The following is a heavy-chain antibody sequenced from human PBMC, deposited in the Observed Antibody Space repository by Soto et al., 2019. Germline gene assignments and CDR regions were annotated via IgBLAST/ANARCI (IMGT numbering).Heavy chain of an antibody. CDR3: GRLLMGSTTLDY. V-gene: IGHV1-3*01. CDR2: INAGDGRT. Sequence: ASVKVSCKASGYTFNTYAMHWVRQAPGQGPEWMGWINAGDGRTKYSQKFQGRVTITGDTSASTAYMELTSLTSEDTAVYYCGRLLMGSTTLDYWGQGTLVTVSS. CDR1: GYTFNTYA. D-gene: IGHD2-8*02. J-gene: IGHJ4*02.